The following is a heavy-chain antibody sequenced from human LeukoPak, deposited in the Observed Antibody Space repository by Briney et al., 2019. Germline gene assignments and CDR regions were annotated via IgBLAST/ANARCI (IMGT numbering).Heavy chain of an antibody. D-gene: IGHD1-26*01. Sequence: GESLKISFKGSGYRFTSYWIGWVRQMPGKGLEWMGFIYPGDSDTRYSPSFQGQVTISADKPMSTAYLQWSSLKASDTAMYYCARRRGRYSGDAFDIWGQGTMVTVSS. CDR3: ARRRGRYSGDAFDI. V-gene: IGHV5-51*01. CDR2: IYPGDSDT. CDR1: GYRFTSYW. J-gene: IGHJ3*02.